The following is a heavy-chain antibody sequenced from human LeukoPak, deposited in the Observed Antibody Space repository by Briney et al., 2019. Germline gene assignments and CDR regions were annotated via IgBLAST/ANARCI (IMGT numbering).Heavy chain of an antibody. Sequence: GGSLRLSCAASGFTFDDYAMHWVRQAPGKGLEWVSGISWNSGSIGYADSVKGRFTISRDNAKNSLYLQMNSLRAEDTALYYCAKGTVSDYYYTLGYWGQGTLVTVSS. CDR1: GFTFDDYA. D-gene: IGHD3-22*01. J-gene: IGHJ4*02. CDR2: ISWNSGSI. V-gene: IGHV3-9*01. CDR3: AKGTVSDYYYTLGY.